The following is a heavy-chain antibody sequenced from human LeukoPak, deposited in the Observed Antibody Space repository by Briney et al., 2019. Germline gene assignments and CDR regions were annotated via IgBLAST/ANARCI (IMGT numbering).Heavy chain of an antibody. D-gene: IGHD3-10*01. CDR2: INHSGST. CDR3: ARAPGGFDY. Sequence: SETLSLTCAVYSGSFSGYYWSWVRQPPGKGLEWIGEINHSGSTNYNPSLKSRVTISVDTSKNQFSLKLSSVTAAATAVYYCARAPGGFDYWGQGTLVTVSS. J-gene: IGHJ4*02. V-gene: IGHV4-34*01. CDR1: SGSFSGYY.